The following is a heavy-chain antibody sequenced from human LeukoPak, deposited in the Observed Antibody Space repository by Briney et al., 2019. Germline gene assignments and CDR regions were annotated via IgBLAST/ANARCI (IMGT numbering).Heavy chain of an antibody. V-gene: IGHV3-30*18. CDR1: GFTFSSHG. J-gene: IGHJ4*02. CDR2: ISYDGSNK. Sequence: PGGSLRLSCAASGFTFSSHGMHWVRQAPGKGLEWVVVISYDGSNKYYGDSVKGRFTISRDNSKNTLYLQMNSLRAEDTAVYYCAKDRNGYNFEYFDYWGQGTLVTVSS. CDR3: AKDRNGYNFEYFDY. D-gene: IGHD5-24*01.